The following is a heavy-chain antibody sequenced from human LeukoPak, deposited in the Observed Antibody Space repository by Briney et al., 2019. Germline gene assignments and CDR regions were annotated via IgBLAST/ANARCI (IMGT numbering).Heavy chain of an antibody. D-gene: IGHD3-22*01. CDR1: GFTFSRYS. V-gene: IGHV3-21*03. CDR2: ISIGNTYI. J-gene: IGHJ2*01. CDR3: AGSDTIGYLSREWDYWYFDR. Sequence: GGSLRLSSAASGFTFSRYSMNWVRQAPGKGLEWVSSISIGNTYIYYADSVKGRFTISRDNAKNSLYLQLNSLRAEDTAVYYCAGSDTIGYLSREWDYWYFDRWGRGTLVTVSS.